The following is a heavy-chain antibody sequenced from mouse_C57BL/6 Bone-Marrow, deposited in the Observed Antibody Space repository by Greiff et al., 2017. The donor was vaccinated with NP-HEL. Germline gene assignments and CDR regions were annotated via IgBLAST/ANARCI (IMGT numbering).Heavy chain of an antibody. CDR2: IWRGGST. CDR1: GFSLTSYG. J-gene: IGHJ4*01. CDR3: AKKGGLLRSYAMDY. V-gene: IGHV2-5*01. D-gene: IGHD2-3*01. Sequence: VQRVESGPGLVQPSQSLSITCTVSGFSLTSYGVHWVRQSPGKGLEWLGVIWRGGSTDYNAAFMSRLSITKDNSKSQVFFKMNSLQADDTAIYYCAKKGGLLRSYAMDYWGQGTSVTVSS.